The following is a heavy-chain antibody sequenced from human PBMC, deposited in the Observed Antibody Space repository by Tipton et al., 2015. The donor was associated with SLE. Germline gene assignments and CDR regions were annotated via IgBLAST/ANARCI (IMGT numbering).Heavy chain of an antibody. V-gene: IGHV4-4*07. J-gene: IGHJ6*03. Sequence: TLSLTCTVSGGSLSSYYWSWIRQPAGKGLEWIGRIYTTGTTNYNPSLKSRVTISLDTSKNQFSLRLSSVTAADTAVYYCARESWDYYYMDVWGNGTTVTVSS. CDR2: IYTTGTT. CDR1: GGSLSSYY. CDR3: ARESWDYYYMDV. D-gene: IGHD7-27*01.